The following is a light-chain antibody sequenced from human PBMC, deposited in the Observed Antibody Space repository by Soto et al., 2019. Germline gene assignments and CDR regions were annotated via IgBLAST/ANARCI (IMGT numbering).Light chain of an antibody. V-gene: IGKV3-20*01. CDR2: GAS. CDR3: QQYGHSLWT. Sequence: DIVLTQSPGTLSLSPGGRASLSCRASQSVSSGHLAWYQQKPGQAPRLLIYGASSRATGIPDRFSGSGSGTDFTLTISRLEPEDYAVYYCQQYGHSLWTFGQGTKVDIK. J-gene: IGKJ1*01. CDR1: QSVSSGH.